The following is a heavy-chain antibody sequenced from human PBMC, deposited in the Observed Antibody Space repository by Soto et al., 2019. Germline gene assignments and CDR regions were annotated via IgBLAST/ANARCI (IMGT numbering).Heavy chain of an antibody. D-gene: IGHD3-3*01. CDR3: VSSLNYDFWRDGGRHFYFDY. Sequence: QVRLQESGPGLVKPSGTLSLTCAVSGGSISSSYWWNWVRQTPRGGLEWIGKIYHGGTTNYNPSLKNRVTISVDKSKNQFSLKSTSVTAADTAVYYCVSSLNYDFWRDGGRHFYFDYWGRGILATVSS. CDR1: GGSISSSYW. CDR2: IYHGGTT. V-gene: IGHV4-4*02. J-gene: IGHJ4*02.